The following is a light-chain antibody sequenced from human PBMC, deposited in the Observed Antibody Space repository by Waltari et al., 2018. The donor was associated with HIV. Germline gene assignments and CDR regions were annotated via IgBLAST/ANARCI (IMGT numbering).Light chain of an antibody. CDR1: NSDVGSYNL. V-gene: IGLV2-23*01. CDR2: EDS. CDR3: CSYAGTITPYV. J-gene: IGLJ1*01. Sequence: SALTQPASVSGSPGQSITISCTGTNSDVGSYNLVSWYQQHPGKAPKLMIYEDSKRPSGISIRFSGSKSGNTASLTISGLQAEDEAEYFCCSYAGTITPYVFGIGTKVTVL.